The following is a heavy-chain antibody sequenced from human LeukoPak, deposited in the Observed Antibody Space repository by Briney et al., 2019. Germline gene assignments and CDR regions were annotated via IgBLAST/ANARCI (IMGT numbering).Heavy chain of an antibody. D-gene: IGHD3-22*01. Sequence: PSETLSLTCTVSGGSISSSSYYWGWIRQPPGKALEWIGSIYYSGSTYYNPSLKSRVTISVDTSKNQFSLKLSSVTAADAAVYYCARGSGALYYYDSSGRYYFDYWGQGTLVTVSS. J-gene: IGHJ4*02. CDR2: IYYSGST. V-gene: IGHV4-39*07. CDR1: GGSISSSSYY. CDR3: ARGSGALYYYDSSGRYYFDY.